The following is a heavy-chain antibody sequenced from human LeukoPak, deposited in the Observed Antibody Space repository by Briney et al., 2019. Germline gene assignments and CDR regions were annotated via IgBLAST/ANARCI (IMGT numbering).Heavy chain of an antibody. Sequence: GASVNVSCKASGYTFTSYGISWVRQAPGQGLEWMGWISAYNGNTNYAQKLQGRVTMTTDTSTSTAYMELRSLRSDDTAVYYCARDLASGEWLRWNNWNDDVSAEDYWGQGTLVTVSS. J-gene: IGHJ4*02. V-gene: IGHV1-18*01. CDR1: GYTFTSYG. CDR2: ISAYNGNT. CDR3: ARDLASGEWLRWNNWNDDVSAEDY. D-gene: IGHD1-20*01.